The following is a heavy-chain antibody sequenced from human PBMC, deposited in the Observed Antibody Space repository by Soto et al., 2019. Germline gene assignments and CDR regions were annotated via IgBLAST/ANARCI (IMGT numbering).Heavy chain of an antibody. CDR2: AYPGDSDI. J-gene: IGHJ3*02. D-gene: IGHD1-20*01. CDR3: ARAYNNVNWFPEAFDI. CDR1: ANRFTTYL. V-gene: IGHV5-51*01. Sequence: XDSLKVSWESSANRFTTYLIGLVLQVPGKGLEWMAIAYPGDSDIRYSPSFQGHVTISADRSISTAYLQWSSLQASDTAMYYCARAYNNVNWFPEAFDIWGQRTMVTVSS.